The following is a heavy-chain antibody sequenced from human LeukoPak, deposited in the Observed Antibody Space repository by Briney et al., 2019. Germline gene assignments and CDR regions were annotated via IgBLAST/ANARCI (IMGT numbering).Heavy chain of an antibody. Sequence: GGSLRLSCVASGFTFSSYWMHWVRQDPRKGLVWVSRISGDGRNINYADSVRGRFTISRDNAKNTLYLQMNSLRAEDAAVYYCARDDAHSIRQLGYWGQGTLVTVSS. CDR1: GFTFSSYW. CDR3: ARDDAHSIRQLGY. D-gene: IGHD6-13*01. J-gene: IGHJ4*02. CDR2: ISGDGRNI. V-gene: IGHV3-74*01.